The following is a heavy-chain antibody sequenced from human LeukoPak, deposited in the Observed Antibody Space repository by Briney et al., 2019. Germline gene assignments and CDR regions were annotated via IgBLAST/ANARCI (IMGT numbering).Heavy chain of an antibody. J-gene: IGHJ4*02. CDR2: ISGSGGST. CDR3: ARGKYSGSYYYDY. V-gene: IGHV3-23*01. CDR1: GFTFSSYA. D-gene: IGHD1-26*01. Sequence: GGSLRLSCAASGFTFSSYAMSWVRQAPGKGLEWVSAISGSGGSTYYADSVKGRFTISRDNSKNTLYLQMNSLRAEDTAVYYCARGKYSGSYYYDYWGQGTLVTVSS.